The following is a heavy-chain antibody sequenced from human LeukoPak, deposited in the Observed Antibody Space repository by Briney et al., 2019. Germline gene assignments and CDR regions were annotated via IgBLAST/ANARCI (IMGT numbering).Heavy chain of an antibody. Sequence: SETPSLTCAVYGGSFSGYYWSWIRQPPGKGLEWIGEINHSGSTNYNPSLKSRVTISVDTSKNQFSLKLSSVTAADTAVYYCARGQSRRFDPWGQGTLVTVSS. CDR3: ARGQSRRFDP. J-gene: IGHJ5*02. V-gene: IGHV4-34*01. CDR1: GGSFSGYY. CDR2: INHSGST.